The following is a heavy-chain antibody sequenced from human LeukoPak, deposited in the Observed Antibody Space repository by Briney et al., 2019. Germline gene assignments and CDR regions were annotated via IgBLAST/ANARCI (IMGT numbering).Heavy chain of an antibody. CDR2: ISSSSSYI. V-gene: IGHV3-21*05. Sequence: GGSLRLSCAASGFTFSSYEMNWVRQAPGKGLEWVSYISSSSSYIYYADSVKGRFTISRDNAKNSLYLQMNSLRAEDTAVYYCARSVRGMIRGAFDIWGQGTMVTVSS. J-gene: IGHJ3*02. CDR1: GFTFSSYE. CDR3: ARSVRGMIRGAFDI. D-gene: IGHD3-10*01.